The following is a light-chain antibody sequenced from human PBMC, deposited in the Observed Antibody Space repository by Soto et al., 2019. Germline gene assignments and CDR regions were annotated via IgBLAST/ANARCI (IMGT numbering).Light chain of an antibody. V-gene: IGKV3-11*01. CDR1: QSVSSY. J-gene: IGKJ5*01. CDR3: QQRSNWPPIT. Sequence: EIVLTQAPATLSLSPGERATLSCRASQSVSSYLAGYQQKPCQAPRLLIYDASNRATGIPARFSGSGSGTDFTLTISSLEPEDFAVYYCQQRSNWPPITFGQGTRLEIK. CDR2: DAS.